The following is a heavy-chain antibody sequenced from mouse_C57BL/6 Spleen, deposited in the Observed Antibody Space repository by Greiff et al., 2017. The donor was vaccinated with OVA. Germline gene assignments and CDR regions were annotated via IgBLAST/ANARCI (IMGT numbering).Heavy chain of an antibody. Sequence: QVHVKQSGAELVKPGASVKLSCKASGYTFTSYWMHWVKQRPGQGLEWIGMIHPNSGSTNYNEKFKSKATLTVDKSSSTAYMQLSSLTSEDSAVYYCARCHGSSYGFAYWGQGTLVTVSA. CDR2: IHPNSGST. CDR3: ARCHGSSYGFAY. V-gene: IGHV1-64*01. CDR1: GYTFTSYW. J-gene: IGHJ3*01. D-gene: IGHD1-1*01.